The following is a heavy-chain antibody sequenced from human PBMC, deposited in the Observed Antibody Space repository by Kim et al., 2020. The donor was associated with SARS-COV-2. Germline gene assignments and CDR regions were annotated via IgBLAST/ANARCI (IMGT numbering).Heavy chain of an antibody. J-gene: IGHJ5*02. CDR1: GFSFGSYA. CDR2: MSWNSGNI. D-gene: IGHD3-16*01. CDR3: GKGGGAVADGVNP. Sequence: GGSLRLSCAASGFSFGSYAMHWVRQAPGKGLEWVAGMSWNSGNIFYGKSVKGRVTISRDNAKSALYLQLRSLRPEDTAMYYCGKGGGAVADGVNPWGQG. V-gene: IGHV3-9*01.